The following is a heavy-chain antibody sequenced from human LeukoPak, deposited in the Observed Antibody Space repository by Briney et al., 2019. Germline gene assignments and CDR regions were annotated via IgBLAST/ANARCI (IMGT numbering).Heavy chain of an antibody. V-gene: IGHV1-69*04. Sequence: SVKVSCKASGGTFSSYAISWVRQAPGQGLEWMGRIIPILGIANYAQKFQGRVTITADKSTSTAYMELSSLRSEDTAVYYCARQSSGSSYYYYYMDVWGKGTTVTVSS. CDR1: GGTFSSYA. CDR2: IIPILGIA. J-gene: IGHJ6*03. D-gene: IGHD3-22*01. CDR3: ARQSSGSSYYYYYMDV.